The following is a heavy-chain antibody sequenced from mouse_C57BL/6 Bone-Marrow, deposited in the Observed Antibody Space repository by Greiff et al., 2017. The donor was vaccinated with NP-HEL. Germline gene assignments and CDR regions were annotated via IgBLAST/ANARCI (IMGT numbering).Heavy chain of an antibody. J-gene: IGHJ3*01. D-gene: IGHD2-3*01. CDR2: IYPRSGNT. CDR3: ARRGDGYPFAY. V-gene: IGHV1-81*01. CDR1: GYTFTSYD. Sequence: QVQLQQSGPELVKPGASVKLSCKASGYTFTSYDINWVKQRTGQGLEWIGEIYPRSGNTYYNEKFKGKATLTADKSSSTAYMELRSLTSEDSAVYFCARRGDGYPFAYWGQGTLVTVSA.